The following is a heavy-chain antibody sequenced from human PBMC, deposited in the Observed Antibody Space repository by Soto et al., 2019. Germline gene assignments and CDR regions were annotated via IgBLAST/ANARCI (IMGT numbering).Heavy chain of an antibody. Sequence: EVQLVESGGGLVKPGGSLRLSCAASGFTFSDFTMNWVPQAPGKGLQWVPSISSGDSFISYADSVRGRFTIPRDNAKNPLYLQVDSLRADDTVVFFCARGSRRTFDYWGQGTLVTVSS. CDR2: ISSGDSFI. CDR3: ARGSRRTFDY. V-gene: IGHV3-21*01. J-gene: IGHJ4*02. D-gene: IGHD6-13*01. CDR1: GFTFSDFT.